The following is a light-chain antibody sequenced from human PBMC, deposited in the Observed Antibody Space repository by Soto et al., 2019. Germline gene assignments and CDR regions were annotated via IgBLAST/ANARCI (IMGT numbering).Light chain of an antibody. CDR2: EVS. V-gene: IGLV2-14*01. J-gene: IGLJ3*02. CDR1: SGDVGTYNY. CDR3: SSYAGYSTWV. Sequence: QSALTQPASVSGSPGQSITISCTGTSGDVGTYNYVSWYQQHPGKAPKLMIYEVSNRPSGISNRFSGSKSGNTASLTISGLQAEDGADYYCSSYAGYSTWVFGGGTKLTVL.